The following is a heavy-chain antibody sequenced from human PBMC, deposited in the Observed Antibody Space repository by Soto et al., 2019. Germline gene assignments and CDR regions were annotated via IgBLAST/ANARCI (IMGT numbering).Heavy chain of an antibody. Sequence: GASVKVSCKASGYTFTSYYMHWVRQAPGQGLEWMGIINPSGGSTSYAQKFQGRVTMTRDTSTSTVYMELSSLRSEDTAVYYCARDYDFWSGYTSYGMDVWGQGTTVTVSS. V-gene: IGHV1-46*03. CDR2: INPSGGST. CDR3: ARDYDFWSGYTSYGMDV. D-gene: IGHD3-3*01. J-gene: IGHJ6*02. CDR1: GYTFTSYY.